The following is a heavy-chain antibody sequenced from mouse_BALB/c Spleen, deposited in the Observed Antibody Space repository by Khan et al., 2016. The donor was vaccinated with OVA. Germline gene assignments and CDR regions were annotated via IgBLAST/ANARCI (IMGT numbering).Heavy chain of an antibody. J-gene: IGHJ3*01. CDR3: TRLTYYYDSEGFAY. V-gene: IGHV5-6*01. CDR2: VSTGGGYT. Sequence: EVELVESGGDLVKPGGSLKLSCAASGFTFSTYGMSWVRQTPDKRLEWVATVSTGGGYTYYPDSLKGRFTISRDTAKNTLYLQMSGLKSDDTAIFYCTRLTYYYDSEGFAYWGQGTLVTVSA. D-gene: IGHD1-1*01. CDR1: GFTFSTYG.